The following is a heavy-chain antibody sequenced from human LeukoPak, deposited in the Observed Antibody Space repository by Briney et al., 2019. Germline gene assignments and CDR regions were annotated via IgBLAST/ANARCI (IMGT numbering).Heavy chain of an antibody. CDR1: GYMFNAYG. D-gene: IGHD2-15*01. V-gene: IGHV1-18*04. Sequence: ASVKVSCKASGYMFNAYGISWVRQAPGQGLEWMGWISSYNGNTNYPQKFQGRVTVTTDTSTTTAYMELTSLTSDDTAMYYCAREVILNAAYCSDCNSGQFFDHWGQGTLVTVPS. J-gene: IGHJ4*02. CDR2: ISSYNGNT. CDR3: AREVILNAAYCSDCNSGQFFDH.